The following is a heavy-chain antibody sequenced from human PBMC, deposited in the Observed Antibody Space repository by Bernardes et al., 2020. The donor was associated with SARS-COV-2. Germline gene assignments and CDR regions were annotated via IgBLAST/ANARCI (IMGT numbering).Heavy chain of an antibody. D-gene: IGHD2-15*01. V-gene: IGHV5-51*01. CDR2: IYPGDSDT. J-gene: IGHJ4*02. Sequence: GESLKISCKGSGYSFTSYWIGWVRQMPGKGLEWMGIIYPGDSDTRYSPSFQGQVTISADKSISTAYLQWSSLKASDTAMYYCARRKCSGGSCYQYYFDYWGQGTLVTVSS. CDR3: ARRKCSGGSCYQYYFDY. CDR1: GYSFTSYW.